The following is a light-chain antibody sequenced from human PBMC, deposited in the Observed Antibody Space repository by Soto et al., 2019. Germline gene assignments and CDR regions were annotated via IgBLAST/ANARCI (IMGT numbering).Light chain of an antibody. CDR1: QSIINW. J-gene: IGKJ2*01. CDR2: DAS. V-gene: IGKV1-5*01. Sequence: DIQMTQSPSTLSASIGDRVTITCRASQSIINWLAWYQQKPGKAPKLLIYDASSLESGVPSRFSGSGSGTEFTLTISSLQPDDFATYYCQQYNSYQYTFGQGTKLEIK. CDR3: QQYNSYQYT.